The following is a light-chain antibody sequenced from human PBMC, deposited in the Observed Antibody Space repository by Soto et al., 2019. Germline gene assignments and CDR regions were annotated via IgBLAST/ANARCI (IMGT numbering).Light chain of an antibody. CDR3: QQYNSYSRTT. V-gene: IGKV1-5*03. CDR2: KAS. Sequence: DIQMTQSPSTLSASVGDRVTITCRASQSISSWLAWYQQKPGKAPKLLIYKASSLESGGPSRFSGSGSGTEFTHTISSLQPDDFASYYCQQYNSYSRTTFGQGTKLEIK. CDR1: QSISSW. J-gene: IGKJ2*01.